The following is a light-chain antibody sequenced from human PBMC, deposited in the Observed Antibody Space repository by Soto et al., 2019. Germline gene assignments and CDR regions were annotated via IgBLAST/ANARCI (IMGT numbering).Light chain of an antibody. Sequence: EIVLTQSPGILSLSPGERATLSCRASQSVSSSYIAWYQQRPGQTPSLLIYGASTRATGIPDRFSGSGSGTHFTLTISRLEPGDFAVYYCQHFGGTTFTFGQGTRLEIK. J-gene: IGKJ5*01. V-gene: IGKV3-20*01. CDR3: QHFGGTTFT. CDR2: GAS. CDR1: QSVSSSY.